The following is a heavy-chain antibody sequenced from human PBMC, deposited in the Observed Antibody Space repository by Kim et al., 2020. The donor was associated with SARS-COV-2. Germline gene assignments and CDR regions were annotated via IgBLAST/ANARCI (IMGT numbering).Heavy chain of an antibody. D-gene: IGHD3-22*01. CDR3: ARALRYYEKNWFDP. Sequence: SETLSLTCTVSGGSISSGSYYWSWIRQPAGKGLEWIGRIYTSGSTNYNPSLKSRVTISVDTSKNQFSLKLSSVTAADTAVYYCARALRYYEKNWFDPWGQGTLVTVSS. J-gene: IGHJ5*02. CDR1: GGSISSGSYY. CDR2: IYTSGST. V-gene: IGHV4-61*02.